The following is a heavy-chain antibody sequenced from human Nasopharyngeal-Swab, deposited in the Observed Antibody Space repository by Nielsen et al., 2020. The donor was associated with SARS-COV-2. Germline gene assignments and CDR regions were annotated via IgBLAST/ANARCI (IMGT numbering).Heavy chain of an antibody. D-gene: IGHD4-17*01. V-gene: IGHV4-39*01. J-gene: IGHJ3*02. CDR3: ARHGTTVTRNYAFDI. CDR2: IYYSGST. Sequence: WIRQPPGKGLEWIGSIYYSGSTYYNPSLKSRVTISVDKSKNQFSLKLTSVTAADTAVYYCARHGTTVTRNYAFDIWGQGTMVTVSS.